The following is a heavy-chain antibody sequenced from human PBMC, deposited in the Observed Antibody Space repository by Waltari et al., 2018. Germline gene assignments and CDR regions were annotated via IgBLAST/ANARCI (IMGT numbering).Heavy chain of an antibody. CDR1: GFTFSSFW. D-gene: IGHD1-1*01. CDR2: ISTDASDT. CDR3: ARVSRRTYRSPVPGRHYYYGMDV. J-gene: IGHJ6*02. Sequence: EEQLVESGGGLVQPGDSLRLSCAASGFTFSSFWMNWVRQAPGKGPLWVSRISTDASDTTYACSVKRRFTISRDNARNTLYLQMNRLRAEDTAVYFCARVSRRTYRSPVPGRHYYYGMDVWGQGTTVTVSS. V-gene: IGHV3-74*03.